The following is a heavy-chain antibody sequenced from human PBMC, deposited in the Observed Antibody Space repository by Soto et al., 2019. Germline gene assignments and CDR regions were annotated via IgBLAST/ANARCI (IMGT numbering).Heavy chain of an antibody. D-gene: IGHD2-21*01. CDR1: GFTFSGSA. CDR2: IRSKANSYAT. CDR3: TRHGGDVKGPYYYYGMDV. V-gene: IGHV3-73*01. J-gene: IGHJ6*02. Sequence: GGSLRLSCAASGFTFSGSAMHWVRQASGKGLEWVGRIRSKANSYATAYAASVKGRFTISRDDSENTAYLQMNSLKTEDTAVYYCTRHGGDVKGPYYYYGMDVWGQGTTVTVSS.